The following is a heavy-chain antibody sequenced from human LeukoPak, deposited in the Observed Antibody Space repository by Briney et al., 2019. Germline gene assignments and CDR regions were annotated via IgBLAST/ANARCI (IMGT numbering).Heavy chain of an antibody. CDR1: GFTFDDYG. D-gene: IGHD4-17*01. Sequence: GGSLRLSCAASGFTFDDYGMSWVRQAPGKGLEWVSCINWNGGSTGYADSVKGRFTISRDNAKNSLYLQMNSLRAEDTALYYCAISEIEYDYGDYYYFDYWGQGTLVTVS. J-gene: IGHJ4*02. CDR3: AISEIEYDYGDYYYFDY. CDR2: INWNGGST. V-gene: IGHV3-20*04.